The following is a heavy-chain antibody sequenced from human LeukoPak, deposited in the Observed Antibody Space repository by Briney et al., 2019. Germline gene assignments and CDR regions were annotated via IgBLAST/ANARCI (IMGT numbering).Heavy chain of an antibody. D-gene: IGHD3-22*01. J-gene: IGHJ4*02. CDR1: GYTFTDYT. Sequence: SSVKVSCKASGYTFTDYTMYWLRQAPGQRLDWMGWINGGSGNTKYSPEFQGRVTITRDTSASTDYMELSSLRSEDTAVYYCADPRYDSSGYYYVDWGQGTLVTVSS. CDR2: INGGSGNT. V-gene: IGHV1-3*01. CDR3: ADPRYDSSGYYYVD.